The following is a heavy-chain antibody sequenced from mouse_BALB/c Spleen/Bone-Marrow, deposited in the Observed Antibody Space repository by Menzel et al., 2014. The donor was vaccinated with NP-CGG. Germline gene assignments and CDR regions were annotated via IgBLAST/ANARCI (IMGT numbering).Heavy chain of an antibody. V-gene: IGHV3-6*02. J-gene: IGHJ3*01. Sequence: DVQLVESGPGLVKPSQSLSLPCSVTGYSITSGYYWNWIRQFPGNKLEWMGYISYDGSNNYNPSLKNRISITRDTSKNQFFLKLNSVTTEDTATYYCAGGGYDGRGFAYWGQGTLVTVSA. CDR3: AGGGYDGRGFAY. CDR1: GYSITSGYY. D-gene: IGHD2-14*01. CDR2: ISYDGSN.